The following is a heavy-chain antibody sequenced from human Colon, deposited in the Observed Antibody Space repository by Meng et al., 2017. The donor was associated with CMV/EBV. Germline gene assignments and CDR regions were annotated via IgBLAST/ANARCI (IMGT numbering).Heavy chain of an antibody. CDR2: LRYDGSRE. CDR3: ARGWPPDF. J-gene: IGHJ1*01. CDR1: GFSFNNSA. V-gene: IGHV3-30*02. Sequence: GGSLRLSCAASGFSFNNSAMHWVRQAPGKGLEWVAFLRYDGSRENYADSVKGRFTISRDNSKNTLFLQMNSLRADDTAVYYCARGWPPDFWGQGTLVTVSS. D-gene: IGHD6-13*01.